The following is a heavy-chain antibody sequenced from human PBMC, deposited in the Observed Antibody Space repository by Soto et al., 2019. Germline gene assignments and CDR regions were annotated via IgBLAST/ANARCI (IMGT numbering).Heavy chain of an antibody. CDR2: INPSGGVT. V-gene: IGHV1-46*01. D-gene: IGHD3-22*01. CDR3: ARYRRHSSGLLDN. Sequence: QVQLVQSGAEVKMPGASVKLSCKASGYTFTSNYIHWVRQAPGRGLELMGIINPSGGVTSHNYAQKFKGRVTMTVDTYTTTVYMELSRLRSEDTAVYYCARYRRHSSGLLDNWGQGALVTVSS. CDR1: GYTFTSNY. J-gene: IGHJ4*02.